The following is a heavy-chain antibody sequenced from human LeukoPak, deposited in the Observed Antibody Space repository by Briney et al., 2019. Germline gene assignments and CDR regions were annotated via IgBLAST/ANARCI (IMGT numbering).Heavy chain of an antibody. J-gene: IGHJ4*02. CDR2: IWYDGSNK. CDR1: GFTFSSYG. CDR3: AREDSKLDYYDSSGQDY. V-gene: IGHV3-33*01. Sequence: GGSVRLSCAASGFTFSSYGMHWVRQAPGKGLEWVAVIWYDGSNKYYADSVKGRFTISRDNSKNTLYLQMNSLRAEDTAVYYCAREDSKLDYYDSSGQDYWGQGTLVTVSS. D-gene: IGHD3-22*01.